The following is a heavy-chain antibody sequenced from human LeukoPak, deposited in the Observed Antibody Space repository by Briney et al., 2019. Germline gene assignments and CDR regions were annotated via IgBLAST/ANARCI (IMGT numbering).Heavy chain of an antibody. CDR1: GYSFTSYL. CDR2: IDPSDSYT. J-gene: IGHJ4*02. CDR3: GKRYDILTGYMDY. V-gene: IGHV5-10-1*01. Sequence: LGESLKISCKGSGYSFTSYLISWVRQMPGKGLEWMGRIDPSDSYTNYSPSFQGHVTISADKSISTAYLQWSSLKASDTAMYYCGKRYDILTGYMDYWGRETLVPVPS. D-gene: IGHD3-9*01.